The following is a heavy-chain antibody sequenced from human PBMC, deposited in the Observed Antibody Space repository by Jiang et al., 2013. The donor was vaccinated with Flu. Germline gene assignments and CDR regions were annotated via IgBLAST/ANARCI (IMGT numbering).Heavy chain of an antibody. D-gene: IGHD3-16*01. V-gene: IGHV4-59*08. CDR1: GGSISSYY. CDR2: ISYSGST. J-gene: IGHJ4*02. Sequence: PGLVKPSETLSLTCTVSGGSISSYYWSWIRQPPGKGLEWIGYISYSGSTNYNPSLKSRVTISVDTSKNQFSLKLSSVTAADTAVYYCARHGGPTEGFDYWGQGTLVTVSS. CDR3: ARHGGPTEGFDY.